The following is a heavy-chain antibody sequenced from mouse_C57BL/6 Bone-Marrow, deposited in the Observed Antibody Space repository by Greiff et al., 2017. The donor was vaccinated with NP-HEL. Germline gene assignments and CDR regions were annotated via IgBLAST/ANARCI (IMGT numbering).Heavy chain of an antibody. Sequence: QVQLQQPGAELVKPGASVKLSCKASGYTFTSYWMHWVKQRPGQGLEWIGMIHPNSGSTNYNEKFKSKATLTVDKSSSTAYMQLSSLTSEDSAVYYCARPYYGSSLFDYWGQGTTLTVSS. CDR2: IHPNSGST. CDR3: ARPYYGSSLFDY. D-gene: IGHD1-1*01. CDR1: GYTFTSYW. V-gene: IGHV1-64*01. J-gene: IGHJ2*01.